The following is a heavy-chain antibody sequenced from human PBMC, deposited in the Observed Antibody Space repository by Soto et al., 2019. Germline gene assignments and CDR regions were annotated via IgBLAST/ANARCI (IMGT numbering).Heavy chain of an antibody. V-gene: IGHV3-21*01. J-gene: IGHJ4*02. Sequence: GGSLRLSCAASGFTFSSYSMNWVRQAPGKGLEWVSSISSSSSYIYYADSVKGRFTISRDNAKNSLYLQVNSLRAEDTAVYYCARDHRYSSGWSDYWGQGTLVTVSS. CDR2: ISSSSSYI. D-gene: IGHD6-19*01. CDR1: GFTFSSYS. CDR3: ARDHRYSSGWSDY.